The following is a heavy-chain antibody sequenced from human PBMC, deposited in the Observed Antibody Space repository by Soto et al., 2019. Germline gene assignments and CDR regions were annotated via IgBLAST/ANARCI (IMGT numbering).Heavy chain of an antibody. D-gene: IGHD3-22*01. CDR3: ARSTEYDDSSGYFWFDP. Sequence: SATLSLTCTVSGGSISSYYWSWIRQPPGKGLEWIGYIYYSGSTNYNPSLKSRVTISVDTSKNQFSLKLSSVTAADTAVYYCARSTEYDDSSGYFWFDPWGQGTLVTVSS. CDR2: IYYSGST. J-gene: IGHJ5*02. V-gene: IGHV4-59*01. CDR1: GGSISSYY.